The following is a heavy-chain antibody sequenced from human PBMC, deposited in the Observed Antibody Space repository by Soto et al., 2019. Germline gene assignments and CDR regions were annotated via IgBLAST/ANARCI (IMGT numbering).Heavy chain of an antibody. V-gene: IGHV3-9*01. CDR2: ISWNSGKI. CDR1: GFAFDDHA. CDR3: AKDKSNEELSVYYYNGLDV. Sequence: EVQLVESGGGLVQPGRSLTLSCEASGFAFDDHAMHWVRQVPGKGLAWVSSISWNSGKIGYAGSVKGRFTISRDNAKKFVYLQMNSLRTEDTALYYCAKDKSNEELSVYYYNGLDVWGQGTTVIVSS. J-gene: IGHJ6*02. D-gene: IGHD1-7*01.